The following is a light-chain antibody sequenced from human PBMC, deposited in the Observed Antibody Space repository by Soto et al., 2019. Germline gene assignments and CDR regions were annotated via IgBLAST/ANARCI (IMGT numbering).Light chain of an antibody. CDR2: DNN. CDR3: GTWHSSLRGVV. J-gene: IGLJ3*02. Sequence: QSVLTQPPSVSAAPGQKVTISCSGSSSDIGNNHVSWYQQLPGTAPKLLLYDNNQRPPGIPDRFSGSKSGTSATLVITGLQTGDEADYYCGTWHSSLRGVVFGGGTNVTVL. CDR1: SSDIGNNH. V-gene: IGLV1-51*01.